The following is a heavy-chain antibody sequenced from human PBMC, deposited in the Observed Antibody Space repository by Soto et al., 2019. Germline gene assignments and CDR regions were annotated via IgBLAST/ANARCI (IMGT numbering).Heavy chain of an antibody. V-gene: IGHV1-69*13. CDR1: GGTFSSYA. CDR2: IIPIFGTA. J-gene: IGHJ4*02. Sequence: SVKVSCKASGGTFSSYAISWVRQAPGQGLEWMGGIIPIFGTANYAQKFQGRVTITADESTSTAYMELSSLRSEDTAVYYCARDIVKEVVQDDYWGQGTLVTVAS. CDR3: ARDIVKEVVQDDY. D-gene: IGHD2-2*01.